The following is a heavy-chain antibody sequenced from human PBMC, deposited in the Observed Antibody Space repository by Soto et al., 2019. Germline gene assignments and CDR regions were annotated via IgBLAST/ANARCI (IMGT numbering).Heavy chain of an antibody. V-gene: IGHV4-31*03. J-gene: IGHJ4*03. CDR3: EGSGYIRRDFDR. CDR1: NGSLSSDPFY. CDR2: IYYRGNT. Sequence: HTPSLTCTVSNGSLSSDPFYWTWIRQHPGKGLEWLGYIYYRGNTYYHPSLKSRLTISIDTAKNQFSLRLNSVTAADTAVYYCEGSGYIRRDFDRWGRVTLIAVGS. D-gene: IGHD5-12*01.